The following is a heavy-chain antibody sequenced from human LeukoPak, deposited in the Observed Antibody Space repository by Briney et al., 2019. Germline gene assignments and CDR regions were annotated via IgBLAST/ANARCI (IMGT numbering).Heavy chain of an antibody. J-gene: IGHJ6*02. CDR2: IKQDGSEK. CDR3: ANYPWPSGMAV. V-gene: IGHV3-7*01. D-gene: IGHD3-10*01. Sequence: GGSLRLSCAASGFTVSNNYISWVRQAPGKGLEWVANIKQDGSEKYFVDSVKGRFSISRDNAKNSLYLQMNSLSAEDTAVYYCANYPWPSGMAVWGQGTTVTVSS. CDR1: GFTVSNNY.